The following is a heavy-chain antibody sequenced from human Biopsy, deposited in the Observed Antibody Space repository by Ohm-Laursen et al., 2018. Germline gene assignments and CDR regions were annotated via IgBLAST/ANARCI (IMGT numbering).Heavy chain of an antibody. Sequence: GSLRLSCAATGFAFSGYHMNWLRQAPGKGLEWLSYITSSSSIIYYADSVKGRFTISRDNAKNSLYLQMSDLRAEDTAVYYCATYVNWVPADNWGQGTLVTVSS. V-gene: IGHV3-48*01. CDR1: GFAFSGYH. D-gene: IGHD3-10*02. J-gene: IGHJ4*02. CDR3: ATYVNWVPADN. CDR2: ITSSSSII.